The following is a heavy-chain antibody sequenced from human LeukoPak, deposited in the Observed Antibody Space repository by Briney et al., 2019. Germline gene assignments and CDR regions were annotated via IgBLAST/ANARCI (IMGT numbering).Heavy chain of an antibody. Sequence: GASVKVSCKASGYTFTSYYMHWVRQAPGQGLEWMGVIIPIFGKANYAQKFQGRVTITADESTSTAYMELSSLRSEDTAVYYCARDRRSIIVVVPAAMARRPEAGFDPWGQGTLVTVSS. V-gene: IGHV1-69*13. CDR2: IIPIFGKA. CDR1: GYTFTSYY. D-gene: IGHD2-2*01. J-gene: IGHJ5*02. CDR3: ARDRRSIIVVVPAAMARRPEAGFDP.